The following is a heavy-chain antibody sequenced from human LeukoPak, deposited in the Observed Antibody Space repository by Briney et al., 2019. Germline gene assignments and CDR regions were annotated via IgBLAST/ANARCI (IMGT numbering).Heavy chain of an antibody. CDR2: INPSGST. D-gene: IGHD3-22*01. CDR3: ARGRHDITMIVVVMTSVSYYLDV. J-gene: IGHJ6*03. CDR1: GGSFSGYH. Sequence: SETLTLTCAVYGGSFSGYHWTWIRQSPGKGLEWIGDINPSGSTYYNPSLKSRLTISVDTSKNQFSLKLRSVTAADTAVYYCARGRHDITMIVVVMTSVSYYLDVWGKGTTVTVS. V-gene: IGHV4-34*01.